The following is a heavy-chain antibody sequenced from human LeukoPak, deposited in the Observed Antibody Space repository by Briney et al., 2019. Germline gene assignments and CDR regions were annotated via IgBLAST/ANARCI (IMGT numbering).Heavy chain of an antibody. CDR3: ARDSSWSFYY. CDR2: IISTANAI. CDR1: GFTFSGYS. J-gene: IGHJ4*02. V-gene: IGHV3-48*01. Sequence: GESLKISCAASGFTFSGYSMNWVRQAPEKGLEWISYIISTANAIYYADSVKGRFTISRDSAKNSVYLQMNSLRAEETAVYYCARDSSWSFYYWGQGTLVTVSS. D-gene: IGHD3-10*01.